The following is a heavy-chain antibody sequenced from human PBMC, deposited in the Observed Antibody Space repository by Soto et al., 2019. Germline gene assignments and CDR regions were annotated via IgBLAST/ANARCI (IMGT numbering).Heavy chain of an antibody. CDR3: ARDRFGYADSGD. V-gene: IGHV1-46*01. CDR2: INLRDGRT. D-gene: IGHD4-17*01. Sequence: QVLLVQSGAEVKKPGASVRVSCRTSGYTFTSAYMHWVRQAPGQGLEWMGVINLRDGRTLYAQKFQGRVRLTRDTSTSTLYIELNSLTSEDTAVYYCARDRFGYADSGDWGQGTLVTVSS. CDR1: GYTFTSAY. J-gene: IGHJ4*02.